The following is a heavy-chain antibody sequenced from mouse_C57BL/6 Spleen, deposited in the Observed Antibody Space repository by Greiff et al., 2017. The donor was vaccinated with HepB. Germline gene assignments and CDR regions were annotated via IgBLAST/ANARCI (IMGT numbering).Heavy chain of an antibody. J-gene: IGHJ3*01. CDR2: IRSKSSNYAT. CDR1: GFTFNTYA. V-gene: IGHV10-3*01. Sequence: EVQLVESGGGLVQPKGSLKLSCAASGFTFNTYAMHWVRQAPGKGLEWVARIRSKSSNYATYYADSVKDRFTISRDDSQSMLYLQMNNLKTEDTAMYYCVRAAEYGSSSWFAYWGQGTLVTVSA. D-gene: IGHD1-1*01. CDR3: VRAAEYGSSSWFAY.